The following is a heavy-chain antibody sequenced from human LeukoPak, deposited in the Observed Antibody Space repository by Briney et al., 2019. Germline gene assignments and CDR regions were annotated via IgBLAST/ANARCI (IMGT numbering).Heavy chain of an antibody. CDR3: ARVSSGSYDY. CDR1: GFIFRSYA. V-gene: IGHV3-23*01. D-gene: IGHD1-26*01. Sequence: GGSLRLSCAASGFIFRSYAMNWVRQAPGKGLEWVSAIDNTGGATYYADSVKGRFTISRDNSRNTLYMQMNSLRAEDTAVYYCARVSSGSYDYWGQGTLVTVSS. J-gene: IGHJ4*02. CDR2: IDNTGGAT.